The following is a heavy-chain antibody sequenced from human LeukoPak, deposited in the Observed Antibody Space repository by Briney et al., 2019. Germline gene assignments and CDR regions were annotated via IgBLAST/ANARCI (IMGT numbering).Heavy chain of an antibody. CDR3: TRDHSSSSWMDAFEI. V-gene: IGHV4-34*01. J-gene: IGHJ3*02. CDR1: GGSFSGYY. D-gene: IGHD6-6*01. CDR2: INHSGST. Sequence: SETLSLTCAVYGGSFSGYYWSWIRQPPGKGLEWIGEINHSGSTNYSPSLKSRVTISVDTSKNQFSLKLSSVTAADTAVYYCTRDHSSSSWMDAFEIWGPGMKVIVS.